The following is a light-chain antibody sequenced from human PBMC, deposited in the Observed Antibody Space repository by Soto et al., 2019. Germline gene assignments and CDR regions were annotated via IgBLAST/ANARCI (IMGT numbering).Light chain of an antibody. CDR1: QSINSW. J-gene: IGKJ2*01. V-gene: IGKV1-5*03. Sequence: DIQMTQSPSTLSASIGDTVIITCRASQSINSWLAWYQQKPGKTPKLRIHKASTLESGVPSRFSGSKSWTEFTLAISSLLPDDFATFYCQEYDRCPYTFGQGTKLLLK. CDR2: KAS. CDR3: QEYDRCPYT.